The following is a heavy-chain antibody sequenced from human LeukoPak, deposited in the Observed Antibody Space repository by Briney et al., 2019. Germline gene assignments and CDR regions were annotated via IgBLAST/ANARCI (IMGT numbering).Heavy chain of an antibody. J-gene: IGHJ5*02. CDR3: ARGSSERDWFDL. CDR2: INPNSGGA. CDR1: GYIFTPYF. Sequence: ASVRVSCTASGYIFTPYFMNWVRHAPGQGLEWMGWINPNSGGANYAQKFQGRVTMTRDTSISTAYMELSSLTSDDTAVYYCARGSSERDWFDLWGQGTLVTVSS. D-gene: IGHD1-1*01. V-gene: IGHV1-2*02.